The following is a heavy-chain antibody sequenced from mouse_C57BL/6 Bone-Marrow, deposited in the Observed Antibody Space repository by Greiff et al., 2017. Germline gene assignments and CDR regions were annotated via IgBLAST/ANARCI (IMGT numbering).Heavy chain of an antibody. CDR1: GFTFSSYG. V-gene: IGHV5-6*01. CDR3: ARHKITSGGFDV. CDR2: ISSGGSYT. D-gene: IGHD2-4*01. J-gene: IGHJ1*03. Sequence: EVQGVESGGDLVKPGGSLKLSCAASGFTFSSYGMSWVRQTPDKRLEWVATISSGGSYTYYPDSVKGRFTISRDNAKNTLYLQMSSLKSEDTAMYYCARHKITSGGFDVGGTGTTVTVSS.